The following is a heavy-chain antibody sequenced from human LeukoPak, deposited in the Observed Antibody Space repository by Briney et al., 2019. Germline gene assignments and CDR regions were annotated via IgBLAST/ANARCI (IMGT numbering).Heavy chain of an antibody. D-gene: IGHD4-17*01. J-gene: IGHJ3*02. CDR2: ISSSSSYI. CDR1: GFTSSSYS. CDR3: ARDSTDDAFDI. Sequence: PGGSLRLSCAASGFTSSSYSMNWVRQAPGKGLEWVSSISSSSSYIYYADSVKGRFTISRDNAKNSLYLQMNSLRAEDTAVYYCARDSTDDAFDIWGQGTMVTVSS. V-gene: IGHV3-21*01.